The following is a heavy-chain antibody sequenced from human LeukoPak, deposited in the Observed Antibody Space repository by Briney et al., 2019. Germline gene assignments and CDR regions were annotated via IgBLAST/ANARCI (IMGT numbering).Heavy chain of an antibody. Sequence: GGSLRLSCAASGFTFSSYAMSWVRQAPGKGLEWVSAFSGSGGSTYYADSVKGRFTISRDNSKNTLYLQMNSLRAEDTAVYYCAKDLLKYSSGCFDYWGQGTLVTVSS. V-gene: IGHV3-23*01. CDR2: FSGSGGST. CDR3: AKDLLKYSSGCFDY. D-gene: IGHD6-19*01. J-gene: IGHJ4*02. CDR1: GFTFSSYA.